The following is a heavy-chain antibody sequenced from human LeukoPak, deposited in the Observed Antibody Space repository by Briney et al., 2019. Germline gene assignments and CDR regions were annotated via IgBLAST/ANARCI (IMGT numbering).Heavy chain of an antibody. Sequence: SQTLSLTCTVSGGSIRSGNYYWNWLRQPAGKGLEWIGRIHTSGSTDYNPSLKSRVTISLDTSENQFSLELKSVTAADAAVYYCARTYCDSITCYRFDNWGQGILITVSS. V-gene: IGHV4-61*02. J-gene: IGHJ4*02. D-gene: IGHD2/OR15-2a*01. CDR3: ARTYCDSITCYRFDN. CDR2: IHTSGST. CDR1: GGSIRSGNYY.